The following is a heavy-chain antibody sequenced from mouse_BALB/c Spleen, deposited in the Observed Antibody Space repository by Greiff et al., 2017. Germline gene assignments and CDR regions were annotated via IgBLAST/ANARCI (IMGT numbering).Heavy chain of an antibody. J-gene: IGHJ1*01. V-gene: IGHV1-12*01. CDR2: IYPGNGDT. Sequence: LQQPGAELVKPGASVKMSCKASGYTFTSYNMHWVKQTPGQGLEWIGAIYPGNGDTSYNQKFKGKATLTADKSSSTAYMQLSSLTSEDSSVYYCARKGDYRYDPWYFDVWGAGTTVTVSS. D-gene: IGHD2-14*01. CDR1: GYTFTSYN. CDR3: ARKGDYRYDPWYFDV.